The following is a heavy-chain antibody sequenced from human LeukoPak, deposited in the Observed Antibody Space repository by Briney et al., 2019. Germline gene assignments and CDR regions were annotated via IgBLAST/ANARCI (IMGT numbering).Heavy chain of an antibody. J-gene: IGHJ4*02. V-gene: IGHV3-23*01. CDR3: AKAPVTACRGAYCYPLDS. D-gene: IGHD2-21*02. CDR2: TSSSDAGT. Sequence: GGSLRLSCAASGFTLSTYAMSWVRQTPGKGLEWVAATSSSDAGTYHADSVRGRFTISRDNSKNTLYLQMNSLRAEDAAVYFCAKAPVTACRGAYCYPLDSWGQGTLVTVSS. CDR1: GFTLSTYA.